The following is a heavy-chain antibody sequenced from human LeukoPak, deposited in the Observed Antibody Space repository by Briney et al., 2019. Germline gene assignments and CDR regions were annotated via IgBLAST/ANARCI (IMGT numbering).Heavy chain of an antibody. J-gene: IGHJ4*02. CDR1: GYTFTGYY. CDR2: INPNSGGT. V-gene: IGHV1-2*02. D-gene: IGHD6-13*01. CDR3: ARASSSWYNLGFDY. Sequence: ASVKVSCKASGYTFTGYYMHWVRQAPGQGLELMGWINPNSGGTNYAQKFQGRVTMTRDTSISTAYMELSRLRSDDTAVYYCARASSSWYNLGFDYWGQGTLVTVSS.